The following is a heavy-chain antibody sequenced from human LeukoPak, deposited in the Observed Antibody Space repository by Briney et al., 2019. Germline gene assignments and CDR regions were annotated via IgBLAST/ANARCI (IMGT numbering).Heavy chain of an antibody. V-gene: IGHV1-8*01. J-gene: IGHJ4*02. CDR2: MNPYSGDT. D-gene: IGHD2-2*01. Sequence: ASVKVSCKTSGYIFIDYDINWVLQATGQGLEWMGWMNPYSGDTGYAHNFQGRVTMTRDTSISTAYMELSSLTSEDTAVYYCARFHRHQLPKSDYWGQGTLVTVSS. CDR3: ARFHRHQLPKSDY. CDR1: GYIFIDYD.